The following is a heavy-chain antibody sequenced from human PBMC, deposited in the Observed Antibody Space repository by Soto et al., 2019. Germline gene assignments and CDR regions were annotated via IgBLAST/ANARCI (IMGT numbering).Heavy chain of an antibody. D-gene: IGHD1-1*01. J-gene: IGHJ4*02. CDR3: ASNWNDAGDPDY. CDR2: IYYSGST. CDR1: GGSISSSSYY. Sequence: SETLSLTCTVAGGSISSSSYYWGWIRQPPGKGLEWIGSIYYSGSTYYNPSLKSRVTISVDTSKNQFSLKLSSVTAADTAVYYCASNWNDAGDPDYWGQGTLDTVSS. V-gene: IGHV4-39*01.